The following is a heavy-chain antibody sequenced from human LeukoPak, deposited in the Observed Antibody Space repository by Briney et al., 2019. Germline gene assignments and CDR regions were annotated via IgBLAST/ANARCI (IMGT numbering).Heavy chain of an antibody. CDR1: GFTFDDYA. J-gene: IGHJ4*02. CDR2: ISWNSGSI. Sequence: PGRSLRLSCAASGFTFDDYAMHWVRQAPGKGLEWVSGISWNSGSIGYADSVKGRFTISRDNAKNSLYLQMNSLRAEDTALYYCAKAHALSEGSFFDYWGQGTLVTVSS. CDR3: AKAHALSEGSFFDY. D-gene: IGHD2-2*01. V-gene: IGHV3-9*01.